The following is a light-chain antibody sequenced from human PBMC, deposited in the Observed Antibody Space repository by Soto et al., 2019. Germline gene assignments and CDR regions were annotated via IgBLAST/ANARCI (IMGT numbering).Light chain of an antibody. J-gene: IGKJ4*01. CDR1: QSVSSGY. V-gene: IGKV3D-20*01. Sequence: EIVLTRSPATLSLSPGERATLSCGASQSVSSGYLAWYQQKPGLAPRLLIYDASSRATGIPDRFSGSGSGTDFTLTISRLEPEDFAVYYCQQYGSSPLTFGGGTKVEIK. CDR2: DAS. CDR3: QQYGSSPLT.